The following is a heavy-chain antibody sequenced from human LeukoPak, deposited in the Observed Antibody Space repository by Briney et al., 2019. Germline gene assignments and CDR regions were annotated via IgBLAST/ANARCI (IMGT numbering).Heavy chain of an antibody. D-gene: IGHD3-10*01. J-gene: IGHJ5*02. CDR1: GFTFSSYE. CDR3: AKRYPGSGSYAAMGS. Sequence: GGSLRLSCAASGFTFSSYEMNWVRQAPGKGLEWVSVISGSGGTTYYADSVKGRFTISRDNSKNTLFLQMNSLRAEDTAVYYCAKRYPGSGSYAAMGSWGQGTLVTVSS. V-gene: IGHV3-23*01. CDR2: ISGSGGTT.